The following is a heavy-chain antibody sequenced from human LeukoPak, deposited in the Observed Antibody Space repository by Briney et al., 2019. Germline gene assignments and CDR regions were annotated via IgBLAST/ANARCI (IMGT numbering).Heavy chain of an antibody. CDR3: AGGDYDFWSGYSHPYYFDY. V-gene: IGHV1-18*01. CDR2: ISAYNGNT. CDR1: GYTFTSYG. Sequence: ASVKVSCKASGYTFTSYGISWVRQAPGQGLEWMGWISAYNGNTNYAQKLQGRVTMTTDTSTSTAYMELRSLRSDDTAVYYCAGGDYDFWSGYSHPYYFDYWGQGTLVTVSS. J-gene: IGHJ4*02. D-gene: IGHD3-3*01.